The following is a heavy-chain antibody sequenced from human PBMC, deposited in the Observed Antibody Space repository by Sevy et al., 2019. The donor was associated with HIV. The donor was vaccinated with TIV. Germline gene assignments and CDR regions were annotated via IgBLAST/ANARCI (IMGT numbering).Heavy chain of an antibody. Sequence: ASVKVSCKASGFTFTYYTVHWVRQAPGQGHEWMGWINPGNGNTRYAQELQGRVTITTDTSATTTYMALSSLRPEDTAVYYCAPSPGGTKHFNPWGQGTRVTVSS. D-gene: IGHD2-15*01. CDR2: INPGNGNT. V-gene: IGHV1-3*01. CDR3: APSPGGTKHFNP. CDR1: GFTFTYYT. J-gene: IGHJ5*02.